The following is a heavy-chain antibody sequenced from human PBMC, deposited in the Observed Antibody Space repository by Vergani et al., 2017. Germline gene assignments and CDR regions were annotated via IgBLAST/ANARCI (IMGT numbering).Heavy chain of an antibody. Sequence: QVQLVESGGGIVQPGTSLRLSCVASGFTFSSHAIHWVRRAPGKGLEWVVGISFDGTNEYYPDLVKGRFTISRDIAKNTLYLQVRSLRLEDTGVYHCVRDRGLCAGGRCYTEAWDYWGQGTPVTVSS. D-gene: IGHD2-2*02. CDR2: ISFDGTNE. J-gene: IGHJ4*02. CDR3: VRDRGLCAGGRCYTEAWDY. V-gene: IGHV3-30*03. CDR1: GFTFSSHA.